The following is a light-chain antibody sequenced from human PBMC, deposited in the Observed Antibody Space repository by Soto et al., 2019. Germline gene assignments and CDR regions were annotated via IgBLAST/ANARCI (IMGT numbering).Light chain of an antibody. CDR2: GAS. Sequence: EIVLTQSPGTLSLSPGERATLSCRASQSVSSSYLAWFQQKPGQAPRVLIYGASSRATGIPDRFSGSGSGTDFTLTISRLEPEDFAVDYCQQYGGSRWTFGQGTKVEIK. J-gene: IGKJ1*01. V-gene: IGKV3-20*01. CDR1: QSVSSSY. CDR3: QQYGGSRWT.